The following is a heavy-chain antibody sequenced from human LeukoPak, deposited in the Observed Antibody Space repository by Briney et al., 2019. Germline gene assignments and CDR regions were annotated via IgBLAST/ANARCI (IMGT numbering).Heavy chain of an antibody. CDR1: GYSISSGYY. CDR3: ARHYGDYAWSAFDI. J-gene: IGHJ3*02. D-gene: IGHD4-17*01. CDR2: IYHSGST. V-gene: IGHV4-38-2*02. Sequence: SETLSLTCTVSGYSISSGYYWGWIRQPPGKGLEWIGSIYHSGSTYYNPSLKSRVTISVDTSKNQFSLKLSSVTAADTAVYYCARHYGDYAWSAFDIWGQGTMVTVSS.